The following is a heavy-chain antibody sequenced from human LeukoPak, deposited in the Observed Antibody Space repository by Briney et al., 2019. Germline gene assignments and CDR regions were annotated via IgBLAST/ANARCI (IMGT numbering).Heavy chain of an antibody. CDR3: ARLPTGYPNWFDP. Sequence: PSETLSLTCAVSGGSIISSSYNWGWIRQPPGKGLEWIGTIYHSGTTSYNPSLKSRVTISVDTSKNQFFLKLSSVTAADTAVYYCARLPTGYPNWFDPWGQGSLVTVSS. J-gene: IGHJ5*02. CDR1: GGSIISSSYN. D-gene: IGHD3-9*01. CDR2: IYHSGTT. V-gene: IGHV4-39*01.